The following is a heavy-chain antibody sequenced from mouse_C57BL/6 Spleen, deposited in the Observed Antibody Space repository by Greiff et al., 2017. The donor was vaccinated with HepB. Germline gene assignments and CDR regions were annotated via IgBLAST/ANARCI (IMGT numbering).Heavy chain of an antibody. Sequence: ESGPGLVKPSQSLSLTCSVTGYSITSGYYWNWIRQFPGNKLEWMGYISYDGSNNYNPSLKNRISITRDTSKNQFFLKLNSVTTEDTATYYCAREPYYYGSSYYFDYWGQGTTLTVSS. CDR3: AREPYYYGSSYYFDY. J-gene: IGHJ2*01. CDR2: ISYDGSN. CDR1: GYSITSGYY. D-gene: IGHD1-1*01. V-gene: IGHV3-6*01.